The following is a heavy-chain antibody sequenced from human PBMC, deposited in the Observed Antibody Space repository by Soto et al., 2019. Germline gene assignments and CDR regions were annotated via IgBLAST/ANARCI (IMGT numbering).Heavy chain of an antibody. CDR1: GYTFTSYD. J-gene: IGHJ5*02. CDR3: ARGSIAAAGTFIGFDP. V-gene: IGHV1-8*01. CDR2: MNPNSGNT. Sequence: QVQLVQSGAEVKKPGASVKVSCKASGYTFTSYDINWVRQATGQGLEWMGWMNPNSGNTGYAQKFQGRVTMTRNTSISTADMELSSLRSEDTAVYYCARGSIAAAGTFIGFDPWGQGTLVTVSS. D-gene: IGHD6-13*01.